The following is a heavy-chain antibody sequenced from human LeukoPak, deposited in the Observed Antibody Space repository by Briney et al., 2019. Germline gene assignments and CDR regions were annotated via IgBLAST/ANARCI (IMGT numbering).Heavy chain of an antibody. D-gene: IGHD6-13*01. CDR2: MNPNSGNT. J-gene: IGHJ5*02. CDR1: GYTFTSYD. V-gene: IGHV1-8*01. CDR3: ARGRSSSSWYFWFDP. Sequence: ASVKVSCKASGYTFTSYDINWVRQATGQGLEWMGWMNPNSGNTGYAQKFQGRVTMTRNTSISTAYMELSSLRSEDTAVYYCARGRSSSSWYFWFDPWGQGTLVTVSS.